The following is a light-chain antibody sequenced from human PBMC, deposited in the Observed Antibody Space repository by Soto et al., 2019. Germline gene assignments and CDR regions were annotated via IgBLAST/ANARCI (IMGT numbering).Light chain of an antibody. CDR3: SSFTNTENSHV. V-gene: IGLV2-8*01. J-gene: IGLJ1*01. CDR1: SSDVGAYNY. Sequence: QSALTQPPSASGSPGQSVTISCTGTSSDVGAYNYVSWYQQHPGRAPKLLIYEVIKRPSGVPDRFSGSKSGNTASLTVSGLRAEDEGDYYCSSFTNTENSHVFGSGTKLTVL. CDR2: EVI.